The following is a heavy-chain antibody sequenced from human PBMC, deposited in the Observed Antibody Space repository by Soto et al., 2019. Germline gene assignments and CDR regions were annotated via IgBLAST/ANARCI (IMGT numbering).Heavy chain of an antibody. CDR2: VYYTGTT. D-gene: IGHD2-2*01. CDR3: ARNWNLALVPAAYFDS. Sequence: MLPETLSLTCTVSNFSVLTSIYYWAWIRQPPGKGLEWVGTVYYTGTTYYNPSLQSRVTISIDTSKNQFSLNLNSVTAADTAVYYCARNWNLALVPAAYFDSWGQGTLVTVSS. J-gene: IGHJ4*02. V-gene: IGHV4-39*01. CDR1: NFSVLTSIYY.